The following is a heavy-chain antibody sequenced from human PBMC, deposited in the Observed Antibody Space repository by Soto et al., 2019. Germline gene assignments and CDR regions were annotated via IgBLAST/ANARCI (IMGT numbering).Heavy chain of an antibody. J-gene: IGHJ6*02. CDR1: GFTFSSYA. CDR3: AKDPRTYYDILTGYYIYYYYGMDV. D-gene: IGHD3-9*01. CDR2: ISGSGGST. Sequence: GGSLRLSCAASGFTFSSYAMSWVRQAPGKGLEWVSAISGSGGSTYYADSVKGRFTISRDNSKNTLYLQMNSLRAEDTAVYYCAKDPRTYYDILTGYYIYYYYGMDVWGQGTTVTVSS. V-gene: IGHV3-23*01.